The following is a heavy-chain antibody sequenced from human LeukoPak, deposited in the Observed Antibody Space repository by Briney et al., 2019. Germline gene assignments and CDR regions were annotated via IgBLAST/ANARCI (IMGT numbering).Heavy chain of an antibody. Sequence: GGSLRLSCGASGFTFTNYWMHWVRHAPGKGLVWVSRVDGGGTGTSYADSVKGRFTISRDNAKNTVYLQMNSLRAEDTAVYYCTTTFEFWGQGTLVTVSS. D-gene: IGHD2/OR15-2a*01. J-gene: IGHJ4*02. V-gene: IGHV3-74*01. CDR3: TTTFEF. CDR1: GFTFTNYW. CDR2: VDGGGTGT.